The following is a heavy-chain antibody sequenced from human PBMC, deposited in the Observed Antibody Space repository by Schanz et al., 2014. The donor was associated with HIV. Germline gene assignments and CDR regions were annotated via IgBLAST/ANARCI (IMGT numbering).Heavy chain of an antibody. CDR2: ISYDRSHK. J-gene: IGHJ6*02. CDR1: GFIFRDYA. CDR3: ARVEGPPTFYYYYYGSDV. D-gene: IGHD4-4*01. Sequence: QVQLVESGGGVVQPGRSLRLSCAGSGFIFRDYALHWVRQAPGKGLEWVAVISYDRSHKYYADSVKGRFTISRDNSKNTLFLQMNSLRAEDTAVYYCARVEGPPTFYYYYYGSDVWGQGTAVIVSS. V-gene: IGHV3-30*04.